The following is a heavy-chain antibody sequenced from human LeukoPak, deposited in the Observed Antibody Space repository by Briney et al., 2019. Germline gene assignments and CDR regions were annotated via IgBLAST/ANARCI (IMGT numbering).Heavy chain of an antibody. CDR1: GFTFSSYA. CDR2: ISYDGSNK. V-gene: IGHV3-30*04. J-gene: IGHJ4*02. D-gene: IGHD2-21*02. CDR3: ARGLAYCGGDCYAAY. Sequence: GGSLRLSCAASGFTFSSYAMHWVRQAPGKGLEWVAVISYDGSNKYYADSVKGRFTISRDNSKNTLYLQMNSLRAEDTAVYYCARGLAYCGGDCYAAYWGQGTLVTVSS.